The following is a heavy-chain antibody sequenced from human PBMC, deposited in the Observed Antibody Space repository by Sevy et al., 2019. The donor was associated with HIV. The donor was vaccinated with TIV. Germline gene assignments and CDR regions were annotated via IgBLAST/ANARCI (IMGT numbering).Heavy chain of an antibody. CDR2: IFYSGSP. D-gene: IGHD3-3*01. V-gene: IGHV4-39*01. CDR1: SGSISSSGDYY. J-gene: IGHJ3*02. CDR3: ARHVTYDGSGVGTFDI. Sequence: SETLSLTCTVSSGSISSSGDYYWGWIRQTPGKGLQWIGSIFYSGSPYYSPSLKSRVTISLDTSKNQFSLKLSSVTAADTAVYYCARHVTYDGSGVGTFDIWGQGTVVTVSS.